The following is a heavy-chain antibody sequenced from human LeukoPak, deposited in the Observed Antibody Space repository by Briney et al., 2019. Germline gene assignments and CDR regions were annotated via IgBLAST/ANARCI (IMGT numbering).Heavy chain of an antibody. CDR1: GFTFSSYA. V-gene: IGHV3-23*01. CDR3: AKDIIIAAAGPAYFDY. Sequence: GGSLRLSCAASGFTFSSYAMSWVRQAPGKGLEWVSAISGSGGSTYYADSVKGRFTISRDSSKNTMYLQMNSLRAEDTAVYYCAKDIIIAAAGPAYFDYWGQGTLVTVSS. CDR2: ISGSGGST. D-gene: IGHD6-13*01. J-gene: IGHJ4*02.